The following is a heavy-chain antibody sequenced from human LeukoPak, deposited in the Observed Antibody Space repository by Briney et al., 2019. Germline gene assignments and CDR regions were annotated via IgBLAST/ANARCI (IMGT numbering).Heavy chain of an antibody. D-gene: IGHD6-19*01. J-gene: IGHJ4*02. CDR3: AKSSRYGTGWYGKIDY. CDR1: XFXFSSHA. CDR2: ITDSGGNR. Sequence: XLRLXXXASXFXFSSHAMSWVRQAPGKGVEWVPAITDSGGNRQYTDSVKPRFTISISNSQNPLYLQMDSLRADDTAVYYCAKSSRYGTGWYGKIDYWGQGTLVTVSS. V-gene: IGHV3-23*01.